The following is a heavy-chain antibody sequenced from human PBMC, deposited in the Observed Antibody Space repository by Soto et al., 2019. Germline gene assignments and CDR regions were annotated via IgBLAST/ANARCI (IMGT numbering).Heavy chain of an antibody. Sequence: QVQLVQSGGEVKKPGASVKVSCKTSGYTFTTYGISWVRPAPGQGVGWLVWISAYSGKTHYAQKFQGKISTTTDTSTNPAYLELRSLRSADTAMYYCATYPYLGVHQYWRQGTLVTVSS. CDR2: ISAYSGKT. V-gene: IGHV1-18*01. CDR3: ATYPYLGVHQY. CDR1: GYTFTTYG. J-gene: IGHJ4*02. D-gene: IGHD3-16*01.